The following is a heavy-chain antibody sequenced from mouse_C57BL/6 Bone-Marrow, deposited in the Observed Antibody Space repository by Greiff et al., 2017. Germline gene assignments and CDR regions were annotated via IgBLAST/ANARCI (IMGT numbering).Heavy chain of an antibody. Sequence: EVQRVESGGGLVQPKGSLKLSCAASGFTFNTYAMHWVRQAPGKGLEWVARIRSKSSNYATYYADSVKDRFTISRDDSESMLYLQMNNLKTEDTAMYYCVRDDGYDGGYWYFDVWGTGTTVTVSS. J-gene: IGHJ1*03. CDR3: VRDDGYDGGYWYFDV. D-gene: IGHD2-2*01. CDR1: GFTFNTYA. V-gene: IGHV10-3*01. CDR2: IRSKSSNYAT.